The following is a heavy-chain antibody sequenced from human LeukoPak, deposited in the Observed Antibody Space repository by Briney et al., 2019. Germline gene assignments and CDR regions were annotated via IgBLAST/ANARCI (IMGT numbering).Heavy chain of an antibody. Sequence: GASVKVSCKASGYTFTSYDINWVRQATGQGLEWMGWMNPNSGNTGYAQKFQGRVTMTRNTSISTAYMELSSLRSEDTAVYYCARGYGDYGYPYYYMDVWGKGTTVTISS. CDR3: ARGYGDYGYPYYYMDV. V-gene: IGHV1-8*01. CDR2: MNPNSGNT. J-gene: IGHJ6*03. CDR1: GYTFTSYD. D-gene: IGHD4-17*01.